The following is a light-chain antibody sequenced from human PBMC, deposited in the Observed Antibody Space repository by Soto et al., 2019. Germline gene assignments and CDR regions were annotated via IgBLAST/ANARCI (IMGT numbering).Light chain of an antibody. Sequence: AIRMTQSPSSLSASTGDRVTITCRASQGISSYLAWYQQKPGKAPKLLIYAASTFQSGVPSRFSGSRSGTDFTLTISCLQSEDFATYYCQQYYSYPRTFGQGTKVEIK. CDR3: QQYYSYPRT. CDR2: AAS. CDR1: QGISSY. J-gene: IGKJ1*01. V-gene: IGKV1-8*01.